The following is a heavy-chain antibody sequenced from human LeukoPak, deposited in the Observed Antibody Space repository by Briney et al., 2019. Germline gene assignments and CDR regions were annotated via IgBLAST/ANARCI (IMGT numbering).Heavy chain of an antibody. D-gene: IGHD4-17*01. CDR1: GGTFSSYA. CDR3: ASGEATVTTSTDWYFDL. Sequence: SVKVSCKASGGTFSSYAISWVRQAPGQGLEWMGGIIPIFGTANYAQKFQGRVTITTDESTSTAYMELSSLRSEDTAVYYCASGEATVTTSTDWYFDLWGRGTLVTVSS. V-gene: IGHV1-69*05. CDR2: IIPIFGTA. J-gene: IGHJ2*01.